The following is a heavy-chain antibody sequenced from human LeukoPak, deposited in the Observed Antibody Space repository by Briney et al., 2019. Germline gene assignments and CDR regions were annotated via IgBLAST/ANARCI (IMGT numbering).Heavy chain of an antibody. CDR1: GGSISSYY. D-gene: IGHD5-24*01. V-gene: IGHV4-4*07. J-gene: IGHJ6*02. CDR3: ARGDPRSNYYYYGMDV. CDR2: IYTSGST. Sequence: PSETLSLTCTVSGGSISSYYWGWIRQPAGKGLEWIGRIYTSGSTNYNPSLKSRVTMSVDTSKNQFSLKLSSVTAADTAVYYCARGDPRSNYYYYGMDVWGQGTTVTVSS.